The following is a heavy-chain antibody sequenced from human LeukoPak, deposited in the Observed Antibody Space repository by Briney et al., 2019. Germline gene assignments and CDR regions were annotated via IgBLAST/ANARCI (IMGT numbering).Heavy chain of an antibody. D-gene: IGHD3-22*01. J-gene: IGHJ4*02. CDR2: MSPSGDRT. CDR1: GLTFGSYG. V-gene: IGHV3-23*01. CDR3: AIMHGYYDGSGYWVQ. Sequence: GGSLRLSCAASGLTFGSYGMSWVRQAPGKGLEWVSFMSPSGDRTSNADSVEGRFTISRDNPRDTLYLRMNSLRDEDTAGYYCAIMHGYYDGSGYWVQWGQGTLVTVSS.